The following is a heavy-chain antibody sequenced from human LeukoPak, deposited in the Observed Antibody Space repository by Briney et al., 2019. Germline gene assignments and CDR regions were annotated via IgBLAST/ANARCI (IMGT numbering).Heavy chain of an antibody. CDR2: IYYSGST. V-gene: IGHV4-39*07. CDR3: ARIRSGIVVVVAASVGPFDY. J-gene: IGHJ4*02. Sequence: SETLSLTCSVSGDSISSSNCWSWVRQSPGKGLEWIGSIYYSGSTYYNPSLKSRVTISVDTSKNQFSLKLSSVAAADTAVYYCARIRSGIVVVVAASVGPFDYWGQGTLVTVSS. D-gene: IGHD2-15*01. CDR1: GDSISSSNC.